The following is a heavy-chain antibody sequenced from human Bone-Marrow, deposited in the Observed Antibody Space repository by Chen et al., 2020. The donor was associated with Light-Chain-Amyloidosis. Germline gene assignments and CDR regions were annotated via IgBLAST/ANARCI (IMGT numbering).Heavy chain of an antibody. Sequence: EVQLVESGGGLVQPGGSLRRSCAASGFTFSSYSMNWVRQAPGKGLEWVSYISSSSSTIYYADSVKGRFTISRDNAKNSLYLQMNSLRAEDTAVYYCAGSWRELLVSPYYYMDVWGKGTTVTVSS. CDR2: ISSSSSTI. CDR1: GFTFSSYS. D-gene: IGHD1-26*01. CDR3: AGSWRELLVSPYYYMDV. J-gene: IGHJ6*03. V-gene: IGHV3-48*01.